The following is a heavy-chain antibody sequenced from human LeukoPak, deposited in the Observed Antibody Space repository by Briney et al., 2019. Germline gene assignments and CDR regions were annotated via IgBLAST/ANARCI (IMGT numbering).Heavy chain of an antibody. J-gene: IGHJ3*02. Sequence: GGSLRLSCAASGFTFDDYAMHWVRQAPGKGLEWVSLISGDGGSTYYADSVKGRFTISRDNAKNSLYLQMNSLRAEDTAVYYCATSDYGDYAYDDAFDIWGQGTMVTVSS. CDR3: ATSDYGDYAYDDAFDI. D-gene: IGHD4-17*01. CDR1: GFTFDDYA. CDR2: ISGDGGST. V-gene: IGHV3-43*02.